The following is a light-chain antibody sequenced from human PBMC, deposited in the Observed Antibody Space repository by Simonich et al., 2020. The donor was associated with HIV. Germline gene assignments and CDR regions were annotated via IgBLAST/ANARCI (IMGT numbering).Light chain of an antibody. CDR3: QQYYSTLWT. CDR1: QSVLYSSNNKNY. V-gene: IGKV4-1*01. J-gene: IGKJ1*01. Sequence: DIVMTQSPDSLAVSLGGRATITCKSSQSVLYSSNNKNYLAWYQQKPGHPPKLLIYWASTRESGVPDRFSGSGSGTDFTLTISSLQAEDVAVYYCQQYYSTLWTFGQGTKVEIK. CDR2: WAS.